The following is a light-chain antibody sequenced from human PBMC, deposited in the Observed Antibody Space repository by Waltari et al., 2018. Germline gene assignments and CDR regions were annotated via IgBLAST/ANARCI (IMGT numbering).Light chain of an antibody. V-gene: IGKV3-15*01. CDR2: GAS. CDR1: QSVSSS. J-gene: IGKJ1*01. CDR3: QQYNNWWT. Sequence: EIVMTQSPATLSVSPGERATLSCRASQSVSSSLAWYQQKPGQDPRLLVYGASTRATGIPARFSGSGSGTEFTLTISSLQSEDFAVYYCQQYNNWWTFGQGTKVEIK.